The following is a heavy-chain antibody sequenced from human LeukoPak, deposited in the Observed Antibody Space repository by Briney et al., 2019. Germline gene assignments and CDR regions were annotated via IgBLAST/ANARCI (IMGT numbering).Heavy chain of an antibody. V-gene: IGHV1-8*03. J-gene: IGHJ5*02. CDR1: GYTFTSYD. Sequence: GASVKVSCKASGYTFTSYDINWVRQATGQGLEWMGWMNPNSGNTGYAQKFQGRVTITRNTSISTAYMELSSLRSEDTAVYYCARGEYGDSKGEYWLDPWGQGTLVTVSS. D-gene: IGHD4-17*01. CDR2: MNPNSGNT. CDR3: ARGEYGDSKGEYWLDP.